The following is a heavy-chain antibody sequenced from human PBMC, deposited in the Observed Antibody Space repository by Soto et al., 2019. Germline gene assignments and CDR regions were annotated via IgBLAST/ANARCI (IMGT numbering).Heavy chain of an antibody. D-gene: IGHD6-25*01. CDR3: ARFSATTLDY. J-gene: IGHJ4*02. V-gene: IGHV3-30-3*01. CDR2: ISYDGSNK. CDR1: GFTFSSYA. Sequence: GGSLRLSCAASGFTFSSYAMHWVRQAPGKGLEWVAVISYDGSNKYYADSVKGRFTISRDNSKKTLYLQMNSLRAEDTAVYYCARFSATTLDYWGQGTLVTVSS.